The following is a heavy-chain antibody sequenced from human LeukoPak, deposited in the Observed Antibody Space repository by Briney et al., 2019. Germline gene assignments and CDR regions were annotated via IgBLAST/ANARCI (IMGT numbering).Heavy chain of an antibody. D-gene: IGHD3-22*01. V-gene: IGHV4-39*07. J-gene: IGHJ4*02. Sequence: PSETLSLTCTVSGGSISSSSYYWGWIRQPPGKGLEWIGSIYYSGSTYYNPSLKSRVAISVDTSKNQFSLKLSSVTAADTAVYYCARVYYYDSSGYYHHFDYWGQGTLVTVSS. CDR1: GGSISSSSYY. CDR2: IYYSGST. CDR3: ARVYYYDSSGYYHHFDY.